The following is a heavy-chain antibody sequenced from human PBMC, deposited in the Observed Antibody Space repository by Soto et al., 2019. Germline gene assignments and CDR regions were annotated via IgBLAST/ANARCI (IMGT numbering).Heavy chain of an antibody. D-gene: IGHD5-12*01. CDR2: IYYSGST. CDR1: GGSIGSYY. J-gene: IGHJ6*03. CDR3: AVDHSGYDSPYYYYCYMDV. V-gene: IGHV4-59*08. Sequence: AETLSLTCTVSGGSIGSYYWSWVRQPPGKGLEWIGYIYYSGSTNYNPSLKSRVTISVDTSKNQFSLKLSSVTAADTAVYYCAVDHSGYDSPYYYYCYMDVWGKGTTVTVSS.